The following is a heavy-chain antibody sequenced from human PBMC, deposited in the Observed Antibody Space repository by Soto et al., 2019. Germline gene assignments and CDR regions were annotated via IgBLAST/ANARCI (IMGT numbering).Heavy chain of an antibody. Sequence: RASVKVSCKASGFTFTSSAVQWVRQARGQRLEWIGWIVVGSGNTNYAQKFQERVTITRDMSTSTAYMELSSLRSEDTAVYYCAAEGGGYCSSTSCSPVGYWGQGTLVTVSS. V-gene: IGHV1-58*01. CDR3: AAEGGGYCSSTSCSPVGY. CDR1: GFTFTSSA. D-gene: IGHD2-2*01. CDR2: IVVGSGNT. J-gene: IGHJ4*02.